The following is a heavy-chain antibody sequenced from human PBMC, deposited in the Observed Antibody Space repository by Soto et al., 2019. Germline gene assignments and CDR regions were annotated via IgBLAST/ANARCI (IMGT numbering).Heavy chain of an antibody. V-gene: IGHV3-15*07. D-gene: IGHD4-17*01. CDR1: GFTFNDAW. J-gene: IGHJ4*02. CDR2: IKGKTDGGTT. Sequence: EVQLVESGGGLVKPGGSLRLSCAASGFTFNDAWMNWVRQGPGKGLEWVGRIKGKTDGGTTDYTAPVKCRFTISRDDSKNTLFLQMNRLKSEDTAVYYCTTEVYVDYFRGGGGFDSWGQGTLVTVSS. CDR3: TTEVYVDYFRGGGGFDS.